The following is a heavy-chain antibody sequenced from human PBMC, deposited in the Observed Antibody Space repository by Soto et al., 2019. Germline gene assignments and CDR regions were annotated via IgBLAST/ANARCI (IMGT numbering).Heavy chain of an antibody. CDR1: GFTFTSSA. V-gene: IGHV1-58*01. D-gene: IGHD2-15*01. J-gene: IGHJ6*02. CDR3: AADMSGGYYYYGMDV. Sequence: SVKVSCKASGFTFTSSAVQWVRQARGQRLEWIGWIVVGSGNTNYAQRFQERVTITRDMSTSTAYMELSSLRSEDTAVYYCAADMSGGYYYYGMDVWGQGTTVTVSS. CDR2: IVVGSGNT.